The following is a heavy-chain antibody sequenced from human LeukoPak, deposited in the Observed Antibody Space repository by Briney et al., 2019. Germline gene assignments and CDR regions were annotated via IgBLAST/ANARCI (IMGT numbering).Heavy chain of an antibody. D-gene: IGHD2-2*03. CDR1: GYSFATYW. CDR2: IYPDESNI. J-gene: IGHJ4*02. CDR3: ARPPSRGYSPSFEY. V-gene: IGHV5-51*01. Sequence: GESLKISCKGSGYSFATYWIAWVRQMPGKGLEWMGIIYPDESNIRYSPSFQGQVTISADKSISTAYLQWSSLKASDTAIYYCARPPSRGYSPSFEYWGQGTLVTVSS.